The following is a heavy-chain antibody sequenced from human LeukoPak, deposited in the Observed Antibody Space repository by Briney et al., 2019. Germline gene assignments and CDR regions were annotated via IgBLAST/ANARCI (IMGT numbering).Heavy chain of an antibody. CDR3: ARVLYYYGSGSARNWFDP. D-gene: IGHD3-10*01. V-gene: IGHV4-34*01. CDR2: INHSGST. Sequence: SETLSLTCAVYGGSFSGYYWSWIRQPPGKGLEWIGEINHSGSTNYNPSLKGRVTISVDTSKNQFSLKLSSVTAADTAVYYCARVLYYYGSGSARNWFDPWGQGTLVTVSS. CDR1: GGSFSGYY. J-gene: IGHJ5*02.